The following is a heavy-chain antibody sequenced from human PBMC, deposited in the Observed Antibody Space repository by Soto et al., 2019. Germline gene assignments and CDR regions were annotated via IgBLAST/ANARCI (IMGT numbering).Heavy chain of an antibody. CDR1: KVTAW. CDR3: TTDDYCSGGSCYHEP. CDR2: IKSKAVGETI. Sequence: GGSRRLSCGASKVTAWMSWVRQAPGKGLEWVGRIKSKAVGETIDYAAPVKGRFTISRDDSKNTLYLQMNSLKTEDTAVYYCTTDDYCSGGSCYHEPWGQGTLVTVSS. J-gene: IGHJ5*02. D-gene: IGHD2-15*01. V-gene: IGHV3-15*01.